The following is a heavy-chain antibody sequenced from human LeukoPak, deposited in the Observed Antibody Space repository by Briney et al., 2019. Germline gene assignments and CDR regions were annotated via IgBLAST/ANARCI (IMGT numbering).Heavy chain of an antibody. Sequence: SVKVSCKASGYTFTSYAMNWVRQAPGQGLEWMGGIIPIFGTANYAQKFQGRVTITADESTSTAYMELSSLRSEDTAVYYCAREYQVGATLFDYWGQGTLVTVSS. CDR3: AREYQVGATLFDY. CDR2: IIPIFGTA. D-gene: IGHD1-26*01. CDR1: GYTFTSYA. J-gene: IGHJ4*02. V-gene: IGHV1-69*13.